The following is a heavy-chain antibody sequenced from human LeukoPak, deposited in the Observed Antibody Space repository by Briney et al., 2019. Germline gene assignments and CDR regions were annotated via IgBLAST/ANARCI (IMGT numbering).Heavy chain of an antibody. J-gene: IGHJ4*02. D-gene: IGHD1-1*01. CDR3: ARDLTWNQIDY. CDR1: GFTFNMYW. V-gene: IGHV3-74*01. Sequence: PGGSLRLSCAASGFTFNMYWMHWVRQVPGKGLVWVSRINTDGTTTDHADSVKGRFTISRDNAKNTLYLQMNSLRAEDTAVYYCARDLTWNQIDYWGQGSLVTVSS. CDR2: INTDGTTT.